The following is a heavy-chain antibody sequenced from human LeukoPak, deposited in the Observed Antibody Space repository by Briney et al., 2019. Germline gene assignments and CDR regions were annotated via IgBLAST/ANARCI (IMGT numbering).Heavy chain of an antibody. J-gene: IGHJ4*02. Sequence: GGSLRLSCAASGFIFSDYSMSWIRQAPGKGLEWVSAISGSGGSTYYADSVKGRFTISRDNSKNTLYLQMNSLRAEDTAVYYCARAPVVGQGGYWGQGTLVTVSS. V-gene: IGHV3-23*01. CDR3: ARAPVVGQGGY. D-gene: IGHD2-15*01. CDR2: ISGSGGST. CDR1: GFIFSDYS.